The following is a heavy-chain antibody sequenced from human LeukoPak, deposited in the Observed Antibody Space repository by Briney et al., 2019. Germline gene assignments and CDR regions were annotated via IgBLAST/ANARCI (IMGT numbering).Heavy chain of an antibody. CDR2: ISGSGGST. J-gene: IGHJ4*02. V-gene: IGHV3-23*01. D-gene: IGHD3-3*01. Sequence: GGSLRLSCAASGFTFSSYAMSWVRQAPGKGLEWVSAISGSGGSTYYADSVKGRFTISRDNSKNTLYLQMNSLRAEDTAVYYCAKDSTIFGVANGPLDYWGQGTLVTVSS. CDR3: AKDSTIFGVANGPLDY. CDR1: GFTFSSYA.